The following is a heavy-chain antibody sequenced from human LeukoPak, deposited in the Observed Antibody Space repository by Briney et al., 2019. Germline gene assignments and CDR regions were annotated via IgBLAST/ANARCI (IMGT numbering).Heavy chain of an antibody. CDR2: ISSSSSYI. J-gene: IGHJ4*02. CDR1: GFTFSSYS. D-gene: IGHD5-18*01. CDR3: ARDLSGYSYGYYPDY. Sequence: PGGSLRLSCAASGFTFSSYSMNWVRQTPGKGLEWVSSISSSSSYIYYADSVKGRFTISRDNAKNSLYLQMNSLRAEDTAVYNCARDLSGYSYGYYPDYWGQGTLVTVSS. V-gene: IGHV3-21*01.